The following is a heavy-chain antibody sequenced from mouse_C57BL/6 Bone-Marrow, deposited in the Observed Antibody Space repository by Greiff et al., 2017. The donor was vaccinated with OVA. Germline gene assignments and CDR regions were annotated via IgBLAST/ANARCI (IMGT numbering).Heavy chain of an antibody. V-gene: IGHV1-52*01. J-gene: IGHJ3*01. Sequence: VQLQQSGAELVRPGSSVKLSCKASGYTFTSYWMHWVKQRPIQGLEWIGNIDPSDSETHYNQKFKDKATLTVDKSSSTAYMQLSSLTSEDSAVYYCARSGWLLRWFAYWGQGTLVTVSA. CDR3: ARSGWLLRWFAY. CDR2: IDPSDSET. CDR1: GYTFTSYW. D-gene: IGHD2-3*01.